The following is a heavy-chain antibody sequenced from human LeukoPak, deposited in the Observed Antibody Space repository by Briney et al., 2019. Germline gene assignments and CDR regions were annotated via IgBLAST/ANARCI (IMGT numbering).Heavy chain of an antibody. CDR3: ARDPVTMIVVVINPSWDFDY. V-gene: IGHV4-34*01. CDR2: INHSGST. J-gene: IGHJ4*02. D-gene: IGHD3-22*01. CDR1: GGSFSGYY. Sequence: SETLSLTCAVYGGSFSGYYWSWIRQPPGKGLEWIGEINHSGSTNYNPSLKSRVTISVDTSKNQFSLKLSSVTAADTAVYYCARDPVTMIVVVINPSWDFDYWGQGTLVTVSS.